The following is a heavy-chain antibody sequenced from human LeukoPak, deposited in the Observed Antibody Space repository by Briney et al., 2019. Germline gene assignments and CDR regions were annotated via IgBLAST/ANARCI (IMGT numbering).Heavy chain of an antibody. J-gene: IGHJ5*02. V-gene: IGHV4-39*01. CDR3: ATTMTTENWFDP. CDR2: IYYSGST. CDR1: GGSISSSSYY. D-gene: IGHD4-11*01. Sequence: SGTLSLTCTVSGGSISSSSYYWGWIRQPPGKGLEWIGSIYYSGSTYYNPSLKSRVTISVDTSKNQFSLKLSSVTAADTAVYYCATTMTTENWFDPWGQGTLVTVSS.